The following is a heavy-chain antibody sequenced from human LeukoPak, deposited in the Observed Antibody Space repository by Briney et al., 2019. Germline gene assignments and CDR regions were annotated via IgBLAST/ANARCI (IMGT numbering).Heavy chain of an antibody. V-gene: IGHV3-7*01. CDR1: GFTFSSYG. Sequence: PGGSLRLSCAASGFTFSSYGMHWVRQAPGKGLEWVANTKPDGSAEYYADSVRGRFTASRDNANNLLYLQMNRLRAEDTAVYYCARDGGLHTNFDYWGQGTLLTVSS. J-gene: IGHJ4*02. CDR2: TKPDGSAE. D-gene: IGHD2-15*01. CDR3: ARDGGLHTNFDY.